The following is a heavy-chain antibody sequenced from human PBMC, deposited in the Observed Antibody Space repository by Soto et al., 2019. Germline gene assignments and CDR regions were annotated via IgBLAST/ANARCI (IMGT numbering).Heavy chain of an antibody. V-gene: IGHV1-18*01. CDR2: ISSYNGDT. D-gene: IGHD4-4*01. CDR3: ARDKDRLQLGGNYYYIMDV. CDR1: GYTFTRSG. Sequence: ASVKVSCKASGYTFTRSGISWVRQAPGQGPEWMGWISSYNGDTNYAQTFQGRVTMTTDTSTSTAYMELRSLRSDDTAVYYCARDKDRLQLGGNYYYIMDVWGQGTTVTVSS. J-gene: IGHJ6*02.